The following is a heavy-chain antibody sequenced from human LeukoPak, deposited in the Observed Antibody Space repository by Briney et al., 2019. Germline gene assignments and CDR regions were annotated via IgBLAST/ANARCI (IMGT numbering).Heavy chain of an antibody. CDR2: ISYDGSNK. Sequence: GRSLRLSCSASGFTFSSYAMHRVPQAPGKGLEWVPVISYDGSNKYYADWVRGRFTISRDNSKKTLYLQMNSLRAEDTAVYYCAGIAVAGGDYWGQGTLVTVSS. CDR3: AGIAVAGGDY. D-gene: IGHD6-19*01. CDR1: GFTFSSYA. J-gene: IGHJ4*02. V-gene: IGHV3-30-3*01.